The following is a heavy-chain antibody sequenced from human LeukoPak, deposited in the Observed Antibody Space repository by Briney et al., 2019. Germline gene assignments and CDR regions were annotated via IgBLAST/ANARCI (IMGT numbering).Heavy chain of an antibody. D-gene: IGHD2-15*01. CDR3: ARDLGSEEIFDY. CDR1: GFTFSSYA. CDR2: IKQDGSEK. V-gene: IGHV3-7*01. J-gene: IGHJ4*02. Sequence: GGSLRLSCAASGFTFSSYAMSWVRQAPGKGLEWVANIKQDGSEKYYVDSVKGRFTISRDNAKNSLYLQMNSLRAEDTAVYYCARDLGSEEIFDYWGQGTLVTVSS.